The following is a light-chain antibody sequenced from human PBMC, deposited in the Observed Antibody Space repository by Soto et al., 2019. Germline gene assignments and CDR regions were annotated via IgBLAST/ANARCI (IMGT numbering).Light chain of an antibody. J-gene: IGLJ2*01. CDR3: AAWDDSLRGVV. V-gene: IGLV1-47*01. Sequence: QSVLTQPLSASGTPGQRVTISCSGSSSNIGSNYVYWYQQLPGTAPKLLIYRNNQRPSGVPDRFSGSKSGTSASLAISGLRSEDEADYYCAAWDDSLRGVVFGGGTKLTVL. CDR2: RNN. CDR1: SSNIGSNY.